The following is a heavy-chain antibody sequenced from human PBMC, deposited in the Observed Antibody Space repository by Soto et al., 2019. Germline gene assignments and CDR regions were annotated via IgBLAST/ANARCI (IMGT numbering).Heavy chain of an antibody. CDR1: GYTFTSYY. CDR3: AVGCNYLSMDV. D-gene: IGHD4-4*01. V-gene: IGHV1-46*01. J-gene: IGHJ6*02. CDR2: INPDGGGT. Sequence: QVQLVQSGAEVKKPGASVKVSYKASGYTFTSYYMHWVRLAPGQGLEWMGIINPDGGGTSYAQQFQGRVIMTRDTSTSTVYMEMSSLRSEDTAVYYCAVGCNYLSMDVWGQGTRVTVSS.